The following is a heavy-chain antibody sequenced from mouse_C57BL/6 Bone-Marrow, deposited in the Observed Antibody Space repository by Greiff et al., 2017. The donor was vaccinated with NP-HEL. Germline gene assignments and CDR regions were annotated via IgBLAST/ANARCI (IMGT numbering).Heavy chain of an antibody. CDR2: IYPGDGDT. J-gene: IGHJ2*01. D-gene: IGHD1-1*01. CDR3: ARTPYYYGRGY. Sequence: QVQLQQSGPELVKPGASVKISCKASGYAFSSSWMSWVKQRPGKGLEWIGRIYPGDGDTNYNGKFKGKATLTADKSSSTAYMQLSSLTSEDSAVYFCARTPYYYGRGYWGQGTTLTVSS. V-gene: IGHV1-82*01. CDR1: GYAFSSSW.